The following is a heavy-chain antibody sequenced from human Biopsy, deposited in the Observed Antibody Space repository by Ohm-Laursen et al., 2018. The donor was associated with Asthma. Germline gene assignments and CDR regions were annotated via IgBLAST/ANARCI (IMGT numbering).Heavy chain of an antibody. CDR1: GTHFGSYN. Sequence: SLRPSCTASGTHFGSYNMHWARQAPGKGLEWVAVMSFDGRQTYYADSVKGRFTISRDNSKNTLYLQMNSLRAEDTAVYYCAKERYYDFWSGYPIWGQGTMVTVSS. V-gene: IGHV3-30*18. CDR2: MSFDGRQT. D-gene: IGHD3-3*01. CDR3: AKERYYDFWSGYPI. J-gene: IGHJ3*02.